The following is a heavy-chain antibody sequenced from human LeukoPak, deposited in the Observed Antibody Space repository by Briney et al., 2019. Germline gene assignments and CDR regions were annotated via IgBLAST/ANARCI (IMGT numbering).Heavy chain of an antibody. CDR1: GGSISSYF. V-gene: IGHV4-59*08. D-gene: IGHD2-15*01. CDR2: IKSGGTS. J-gene: IGHJ4*01. Sequence: SETLSLTCSVPGGSISSYFWSWIRQPPGKGLEWIAYIKSGGTSYYNPSLKSRVTISVDTSKNKCCLKVNSMTAADTAVYYCARHGGAYSFNFWG. CDR3: ARHGGAYSFNF.